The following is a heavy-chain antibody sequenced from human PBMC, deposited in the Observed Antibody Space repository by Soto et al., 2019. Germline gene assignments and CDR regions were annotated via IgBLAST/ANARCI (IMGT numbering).Heavy chain of an antibody. CDR2: INHSGST. CDR3: ARTGFYDFWSGPFPFDY. D-gene: IGHD3-3*01. J-gene: IGHJ4*02. CDR1: GGSFSGYY. V-gene: IGHV4-34*01. Sequence: QVQLQQWGAGLLKPSETLSLTCAVYGGSFSGYYWSWIRQPPGKGLEWIGEINHSGSTNYNRSLKSRVTISVDTSKNQFSLKLSSVTAADTAVYYCARTGFYDFWSGPFPFDYWGQGTLVTVSS.